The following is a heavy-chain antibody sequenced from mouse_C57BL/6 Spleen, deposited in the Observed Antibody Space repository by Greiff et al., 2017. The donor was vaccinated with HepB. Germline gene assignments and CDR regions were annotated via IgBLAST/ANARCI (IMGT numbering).Heavy chain of an antibody. Sequence: EVQLQQSGPVLVKPGASVKMSCKASGYTFTDYYMNWVKQSHGKSLEWIGVINPYNGGTSYNQKFKGKATLTVDKSSSTAYMELNSLTSEDSAVYYCARYSNWYFDVWGTGTTVTVSS. CDR1: GYTFTDYY. J-gene: IGHJ1*03. CDR3: ARYSNWYFDV. D-gene: IGHD2-5*01. CDR2: INPYNGGT. V-gene: IGHV1-19*01.